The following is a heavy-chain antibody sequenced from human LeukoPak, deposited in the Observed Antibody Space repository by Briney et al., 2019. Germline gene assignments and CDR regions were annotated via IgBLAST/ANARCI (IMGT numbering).Heavy chain of an antibody. Sequence: SQTLSLTCALSGDSVSINSAAWNWIGQSPSRGLEWLGRTYYKSKWYNDNAVSVKSRITINPDTSKNQFSLQLNSVTPEDTAVYYCARAGVDYYDSSGYPIYYFDHWGQGTLVTVSS. V-gene: IGHV6-1*01. J-gene: IGHJ4*02. CDR2: TYYKSKWYN. D-gene: IGHD3-22*01. CDR1: GDSVSINSAA. CDR3: ARAGVDYYDSSGYPIYYFDH.